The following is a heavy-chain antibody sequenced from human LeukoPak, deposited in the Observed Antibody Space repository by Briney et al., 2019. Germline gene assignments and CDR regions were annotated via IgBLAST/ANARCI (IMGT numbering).Heavy chain of an antibody. V-gene: IGHV3-11*04. J-gene: IGHJ4*02. D-gene: IGHD3-22*01. CDR1: GFTFSDYY. CDR2: ISSSGSTI. Sequence: PGGSLRPSCAASGFTFSDYYMSWIRQAPGKGLKWVSYISSSGSTIYYADSVKGRFTISRDNAKNSLYLQMNSLRAEDTAVYYCARDHYYDSSGYYLFYWGQGTLVTVSS. CDR3: ARDHYYDSSGYYLFY.